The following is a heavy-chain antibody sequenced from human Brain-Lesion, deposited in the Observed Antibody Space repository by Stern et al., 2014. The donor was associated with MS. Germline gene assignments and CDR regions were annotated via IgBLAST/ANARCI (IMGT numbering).Heavy chain of an antibody. CDR2: VDPEDGET. J-gene: IGHJ4*02. CDR3: ATLSPGAGGNYYRHFDY. D-gene: IGHD1-26*01. CDR1: GYTLTELS. Sequence: VQLVQSGAEVKKPGASVKVSCKVSGYTLTELSMHWVRQAPRKGLEWVGGVDPEDGETISAQKFQGRVTMTEDTSTDTAYMELSSLRSEDTAVYYCATLSPGAGGNYYRHFDYWGQGTLVTVSS. V-gene: IGHV1-24*01.